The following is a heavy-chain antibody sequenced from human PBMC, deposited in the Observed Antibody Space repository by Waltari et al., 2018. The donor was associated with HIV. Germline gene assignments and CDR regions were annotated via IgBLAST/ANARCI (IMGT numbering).Heavy chain of an antibody. J-gene: IGHJ4*02. CDR2: ISAFNGNT. Sequence: QVQLVQSGAEVKKPGASVKVSCKASGYTFTSYGINWVRQAPGQGLEWMGWISAFNGNTNYAQNLQGRVTMTTDTSTSTAYMELRSLRSDDTAVYYCARVNAYCGGDCYNDQLIFDYWGQGTLVTVSS. CDR1: GYTFTSYG. D-gene: IGHD2-21*02. V-gene: IGHV1-18*01. CDR3: ARVNAYCGGDCYNDQLIFDY.